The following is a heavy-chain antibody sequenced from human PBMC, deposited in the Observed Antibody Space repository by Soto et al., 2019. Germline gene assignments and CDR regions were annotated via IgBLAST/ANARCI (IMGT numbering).Heavy chain of an antibody. J-gene: IGHJ4*02. CDR1: GGSISSYY. Sequence: QVQLQESGPGLVKPSETLSLTCTVSGGSISSYYWSWIRQPAGKGLEWIGRIYTSGRTNYNPSLKSRVTMSVDTSKNQFSRKLCSVTAADTAVYYCASNKIAAAGPGDYWGQGTLVTVSS. V-gene: IGHV4-4*07. CDR2: IYTSGRT. D-gene: IGHD6-13*01. CDR3: ASNKIAAAGPGDY.